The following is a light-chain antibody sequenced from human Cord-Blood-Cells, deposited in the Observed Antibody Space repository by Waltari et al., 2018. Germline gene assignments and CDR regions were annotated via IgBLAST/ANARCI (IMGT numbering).Light chain of an antibody. J-gene: IGLJ1*01. Sequence: SSELPQPPSVSVSPGKTARLPCSGDALPKQYAYWYQQKPGQAPVLVQYKDSERPSGIRERFSGASSGTTVTLTISGVQAEDDADYYCQSADSSGTYVFGTGTKVTVL. CDR2: KDS. V-gene: IGLV3-25*03. CDR1: ALPKQY. CDR3: QSADSSGTYV.